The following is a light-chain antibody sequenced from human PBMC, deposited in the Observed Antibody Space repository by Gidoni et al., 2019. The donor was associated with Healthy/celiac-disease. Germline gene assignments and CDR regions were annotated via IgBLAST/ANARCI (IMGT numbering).Light chain of an antibody. CDR3: QQLNSYPPYS. CDR2: AAS. V-gene: IGKV1-9*01. CDR1: QGISSY. J-gene: IGKJ2*03. Sequence: DIQLTQSPSFLSASVGDRVTITCRASQGISSYLAWYQQKPGKAPKLLIYAASTLQSGVPSRFSGSGSGTEFTLTTSSLQPEDFATYYCQQLNSYPPYSFXXXTKLEIK.